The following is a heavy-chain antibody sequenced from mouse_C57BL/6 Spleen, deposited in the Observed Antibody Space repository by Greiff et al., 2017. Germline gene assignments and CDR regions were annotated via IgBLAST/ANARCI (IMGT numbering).Heavy chain of an antibody. Sequence: LVASGAELVKPGASVKISCKASGYAFSSYWMNWVKQRPGKGLEWIGQIYPGDGDTNYNGKFKGKATLTADKSSSTAYMQLSSLTSEDSAVYFCARRDYDGYYSYWYFDVWGTGTTVTVSS. CDR2: IYPGDGDT. CDR1: GYAFSSYW. V-gene: IGHV1-80*01. D-gene: IGHD2-3*01. J-gene: IGHJ1*03. CDR3: ARRDYDGYYSYWYFDV.